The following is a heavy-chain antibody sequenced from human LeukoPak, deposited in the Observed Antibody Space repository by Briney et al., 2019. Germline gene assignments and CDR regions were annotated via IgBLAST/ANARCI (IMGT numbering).Heavy chain of an antibody. V-gene: IGHV3-7*01. CDR3: ATDSFSISSISLPGADAFDI. J-gene: IGHJ3*02. CDR1: GFTFSNYW. D-gene: IGHD3-3*02. CDR2: INQDGSAK. Sequence: GGSLRLSCAASGFTFSNYWMTWVRQAPGKGLEWVANINQDGSAKYYVGSVKGRFTISKDNANNSLYLQMNNLRVDDTAVYHCATDSFSISSISLPGADAFDIWGQGTMVTVSS.